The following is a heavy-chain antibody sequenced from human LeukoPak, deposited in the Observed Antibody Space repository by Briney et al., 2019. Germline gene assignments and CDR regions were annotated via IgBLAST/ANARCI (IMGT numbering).Heavy chain of an antibody. Sequence: PSETLSLTCAVYGGSFSGYYWSWIRQPPGKGLEWIGEINHSGSTNYNPSLKSRVTISVDTSKNQFSLKLSSVTAADTAVYYCARGGGYCSGGSCYSTGERSDPWGQGTLVTVSS. CDR2: INHSGST. J-gene: IGHJ5*02. V-gene: IGHV4-34*01. CDR1: GGSFSGYY. CDR3: ARGGGYCSGGSCYSTGERSDP. D-gene: IGHD2-15*01.